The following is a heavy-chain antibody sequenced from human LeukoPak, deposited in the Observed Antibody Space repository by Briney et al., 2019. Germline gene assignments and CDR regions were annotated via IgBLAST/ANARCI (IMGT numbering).Heavy chain of an antibody. CDR3: ARQLYSGYNYYY. V-gene: IGHV5-51*01. CDR2: VYPRDSDT. J-gene: IGHJ4*02. Sequence: GESLKISCKASGYSFSNYWIGWVRQVPGKGLEWMGIVYPRDSDTRYSPSFQGQVTISADKSISTAYLQWSSLKASDTAIYYCARQLYSGYNYYYWGQGTLVTVSS. D-gene: IGHD5-12*01. CDR1: GYSFSNYW.